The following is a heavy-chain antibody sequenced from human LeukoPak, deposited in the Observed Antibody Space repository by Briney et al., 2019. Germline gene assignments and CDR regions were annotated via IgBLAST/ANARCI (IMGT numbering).Heavy chain of an antibody. J-gene: IGHJ4*02. CDR1: GFTLSSHA. CDR2: IHSGGGT. V-gene: IGHV3-23*01. CDR3: ARARQFGSGWTAYFDH. Sequence: GGSLRLSCAASGFTLSSHAMSWVRQAPGKGLEWVSAIHSGGGTYYADSVRGRLTISRHNSQSTLYLQMNSLKAEDTAVYYCARARQFGSGWTAYFDHWGQGTLVTVSS. D-gene: IGHD6-19*01.